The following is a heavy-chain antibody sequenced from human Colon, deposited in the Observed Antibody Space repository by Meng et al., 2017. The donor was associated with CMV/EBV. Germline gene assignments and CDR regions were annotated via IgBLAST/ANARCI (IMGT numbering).Heavy chain of an antibody. D-gene: IGHD2-15*01. CDR2: IYFRGST. V-gene: IGHV4-39*07. CDR3: AREGYPGGSEFGP. CDR1: DFSFSTSTYY. J-gene: IGHJ5*02. Sequence: SETLSLTCTLSDFSFSTSTYYWAWIRQPPGRGLEWIGSIYFRGSTYYNPSLKSRVAMSLDTSKSQFSLNLTSTTAADTAIYYCAREGYPGGSEFGPWGQGILVTVSS.